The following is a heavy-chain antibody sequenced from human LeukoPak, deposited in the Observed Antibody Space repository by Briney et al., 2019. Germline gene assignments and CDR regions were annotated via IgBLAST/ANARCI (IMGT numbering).Heavy chain of an antibody. Sequence: PGGSLRLSCAASGFTFDDYGMSWVRQAPGKGLEWIGSIYYSGSTYYNPSLKSRVTISVDTSKNQFSLKLSSVTAADTAVYYCASMGTKFGEWELPFYYMDVWGKGTTVTVSS. CDR2: IYYSGST. D-gene: IGHD1-26*01. CDR3: ASMGTKFGEWELPFYYMDV. V-gene: IGHV4-38-2*01. CDR1: GFTFDDYG. J-gene: IGHJ6*03.